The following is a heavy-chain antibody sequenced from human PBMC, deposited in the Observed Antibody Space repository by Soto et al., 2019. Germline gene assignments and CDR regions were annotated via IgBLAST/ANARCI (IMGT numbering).Heavy chain of an antibody. D-gene: IGHD3-3*01. Sequence: PGGSLRLSCAASGFTFSSYWMHWVRQAPGKGLVWVSRINSDGSSTSYADSVKGRFTISRDNAKNTLYLQMNSLRAEDTAVYYCARDLAPLRFLECPVPPHYYYYGMDVSGQATTVTVSS. V-gene: IGHV3-74*01. J-gene: IGHJ6*02. CDR2: INSDGSST. CDR3: ARDLAPLRFLECPVPPHYYYYGMDV. CDR1: GFTFSSYW.